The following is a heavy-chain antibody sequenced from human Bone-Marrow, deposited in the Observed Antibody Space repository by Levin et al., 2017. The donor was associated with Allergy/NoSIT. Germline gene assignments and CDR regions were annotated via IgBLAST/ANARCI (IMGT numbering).Heavy chain of an antibody. D-gene: IGHD3-10*01. J-gene: IGHJ5*02. Sequence: GESLKISCAASGFTFSSYSMNWVRQAPGKGLEWVSSISSSSSYIYYADSVKGRFTISRDNAKNSLYLQMNSLRAEDTAVYYCAGDSMVRGVIISSASPWGQGTLVTVSS. CDR2: ISSSSSYI. CDR3: AGDSMVRGVIISSASP. V-gene: IGHV3-21*01. CDR1: GFTFSSYS.